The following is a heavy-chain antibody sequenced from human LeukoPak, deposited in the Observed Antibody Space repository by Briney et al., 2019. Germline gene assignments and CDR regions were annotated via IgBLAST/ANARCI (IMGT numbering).Heavy chain of an antibody. CDR1: GFTFSSYA. Sequence: GGSLRLSCAASGFTFSSYAMSWVRQAPGKGLEWVSAIIGSGGSTYYADSVKGRFTISRDNSKNTLYLQMNSLRAEDTAVYYCAKGTGVREALGAFDIWGQGTMVTVSS. D-gene: IGHD3-10*01. CDR2: IIGSGGST. CDR3: AKGTGVREALGAFDI. V-gene: IGHV3-23*01. J-gene: IGHJ3*02.